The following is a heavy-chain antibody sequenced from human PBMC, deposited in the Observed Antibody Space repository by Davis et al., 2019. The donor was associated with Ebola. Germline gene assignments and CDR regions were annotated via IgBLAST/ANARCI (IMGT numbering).Heavy chain of an antibody. V-gene: IGHV3-7*03. CDR2: IRPDGSEE. Sequence: PGGSLRLSCAASGFTFSNYWMSWVRQAPGKGLEWVANIRPDGSEEQYVDSLKGRITISRDNAKNSLYLQVNSLRDEDTAVYYCAKDSGNYFSFAAFDIWGQGTMVTVSS. CDR3: AKDSGNYFSFAAFDI. J-gene: IGHJ3*02. D-gene: IGHD1-26*01. CDR1: GFTFSNYW.